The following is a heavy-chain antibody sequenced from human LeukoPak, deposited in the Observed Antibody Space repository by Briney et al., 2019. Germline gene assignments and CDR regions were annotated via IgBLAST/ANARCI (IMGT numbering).Heavy chain of an antibody. CDR3: AREGIGTAYFDY. Sequence: PSGTLSLTCAVYGGSFSGYYWSWIRQHPGKGLEWIGYIYYSGSTYYNPSLKSRVTISVDTSKNQFSLKLSSVTAADTAVYYCAREGIGTAYFDYWGQGTLVTVSS. D-gene: IGHD2-8*02. J-gene: IGHJ4*02. CDR2: IYYSGST. V-gene: IGHV4-31*11. CDR1: GGSFSGYY.